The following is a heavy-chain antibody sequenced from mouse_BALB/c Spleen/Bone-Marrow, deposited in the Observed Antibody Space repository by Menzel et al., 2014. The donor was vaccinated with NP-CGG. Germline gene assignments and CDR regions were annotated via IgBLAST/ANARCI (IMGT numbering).Heavy chain of an antibody. CDR2: INPDSSTI. CDR3: ARNAYYAMDY. J-gene: IGHJ4*01. Sequence: EVQLQQSGGGPVQPGGSLKLSCAASGFDFSRYWMSWVRQAPGKGLEWIGEINPDSSTINYTPSLKDKFIISRDNAKNTLYLQMSKVRSEDTALYYCARNAYYAMDYWGQGTSVTVSS. CDR1: GFDFSRYW. V-gene: IGHV4-1*02.